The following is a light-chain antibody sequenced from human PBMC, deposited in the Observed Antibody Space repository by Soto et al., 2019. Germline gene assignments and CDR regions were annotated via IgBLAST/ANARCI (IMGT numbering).Light chain of an antibody. J-gene: IGLJ2*01. Sequence: QSVLTQPPSVSGAPGQRVTISCTGSSSNIGAGYDVHWYQQLPGTAPKLLIYGNSNRPSGVPDRFSGSKSGTSASLAITWLQAEDEADYYCQSYDSSLRVVFGGGTKLTVL. CDR2: GNS. V-gene: IGLV1-40*01. CDR3: QSYDSSLRVV. CDR1: SSNIGAGYD.